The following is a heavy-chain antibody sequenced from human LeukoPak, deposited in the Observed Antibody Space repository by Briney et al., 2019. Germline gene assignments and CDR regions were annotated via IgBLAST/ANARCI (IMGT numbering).Heavy chain of an antibody. J-gene: IGHJ4*02. CDR2: INPDSGFT. CDR3: APTAEAYTSWWKV. D-gene: IGHD3-16*01. Sequence: ASVKVSCKASGYKFTDDYMHWVRQAPGQGLEFMGWINPDSGFTNYAQKFKGRVTMTRDTPISTAYLEVRSLTSDDTAIYYCAPTAEAYTSWWKVWGQGTLVTVSS. V-gene: IGHV1-2*02. CDR1: GYKFTDDY.